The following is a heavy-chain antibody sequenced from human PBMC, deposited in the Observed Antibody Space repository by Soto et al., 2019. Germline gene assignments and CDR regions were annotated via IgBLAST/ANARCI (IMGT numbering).Heavy chain of an antibody. J-gene: IGHJ6*04. Sequence: QVLLVQSGPEVKEPGSSVKVSCKASGGTFNNYAIKWVRQAPGKGLEWMGGIIPTFGTGNHAQKPQGRDTITADACASTADMELNSLRSEDTAIYNCSRFDGIRVRVGRSSPSEMGVWGKGTTVSVSS. CDR2: IIPTFGTG. CDR3: SRFDGIRVRVGRSSPSEMGV. V-gene: IGHV1-69*01. CDR1: GGTFNNYA. D-gene: IGHD3-10*01.